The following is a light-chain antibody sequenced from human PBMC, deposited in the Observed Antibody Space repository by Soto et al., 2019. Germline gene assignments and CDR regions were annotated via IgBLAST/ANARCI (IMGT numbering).Light chain of an antibody. CDR1: SEHSSYA. V-gene: IGLV4-69*01. CDR3: QTCGTGTFYV. CDR2: LNSDGSH. J-gene: IGLJ1*01. Sequence: HPVLTQSPSASSSLGASVKLTCTLNSEHSSYAIAWHQQQPEKGPRYLMKLNSDGSHSKGDGFPDRCSGSSSGAERSLTISSLQSEDEAEYYFQTCGTGTFYVFGTGPKLTVL.